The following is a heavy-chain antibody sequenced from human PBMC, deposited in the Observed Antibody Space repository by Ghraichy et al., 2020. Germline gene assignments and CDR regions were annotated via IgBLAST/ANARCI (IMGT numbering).Heavy chain of an antibody. CDR1: GGSISSYY. CDR2: IYYSGST. J-gene: IGHJ4*02. D-gene: IGHD3-22*01. V-gene: IGHV4-59*08. Sequence: SETLSLTCTVSGGSISSYYWSWIRQPPGKGLEWIGYIYYSGSTNYNPSLKSRVTISVDTSKNQFSLKLSSVTAADTAVYYCARLGGGYYYDSSGYYESPDYFDYWGQGTLVTVSS. CDR3: ARLGGGYYYDSSGYYESPDYFDY.